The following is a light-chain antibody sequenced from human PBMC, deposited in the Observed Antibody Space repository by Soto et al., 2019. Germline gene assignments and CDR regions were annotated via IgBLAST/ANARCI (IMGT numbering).Light chain of an antibody. CDR3: QQYNNGGIT. Sequence: EIMLTQSPATLSVSPGDGATLSCRASQSVSRNLAWHQQIPGQAPRLLIYGASTRASGIPARFSGGGSGTEFTLTISSLQSEDFAVYYCQQYNNGGITFGQGTRLEIK. V-gene: IGKV3-15*01. CDR2: GAS. J-gene: IGKJ5*01. CDR1: QSVSRN.